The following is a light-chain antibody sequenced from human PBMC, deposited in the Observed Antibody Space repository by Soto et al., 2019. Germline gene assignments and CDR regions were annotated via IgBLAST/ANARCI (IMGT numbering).Light chain of an antibody. V-gene: IGKV3-20*01. J-gene: IGKJ1*01. CDR2: GAS. Sequence: EIVLTQSPGTLSLSPRERATLSCRASQSVNDNYLAWYQHKPGQAPRLLIYGASSRAHGIPDRFSGSGSGTDFTLTISRLEPEDFAIYYCQQYAASPRTFGQGTQVEVK. CDR3: QQYAASPRT. CDR1: QSVNDNY.